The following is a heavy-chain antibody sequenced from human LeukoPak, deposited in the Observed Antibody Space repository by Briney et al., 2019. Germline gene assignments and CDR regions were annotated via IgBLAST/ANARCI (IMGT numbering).Heavy chain of an antibody. J-gene: IGHJ6*03. V-gene: IGHV4-59*01. D-gene: IGHD6-13*01. CDR1: GGSISSYY. CDR3: ARGSAAANLECYYYYMDV. CDR2: IYYSGST. Sequence: SETLSLTCTVSGGSISSYYWSWIRQPPGKGLEWIGYIYYSGSTNYNPSLKSRVTISVDTSKNQFSLKLSSVTAADTAVYYCARGSAAANLECYYYYMDVWGKGTTVTVSS.